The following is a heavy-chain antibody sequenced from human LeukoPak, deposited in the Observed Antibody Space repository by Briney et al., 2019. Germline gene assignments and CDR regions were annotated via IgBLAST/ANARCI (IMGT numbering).Heavy chain of an antibody. CDR1: GFNLSGYW. D-gene: IGHD3-10*01. CDR3: ARVATGSYDWFDP. J-gene: IGHJ5*02. Sequence: GGSLRLSCAAPGFNLSGYWMHWVRQAPGKGLVWVSRINSDGSTTSYADSVKGRFTISRDNSKNTLYLQMNSLRAEDTAVYFCARVATGSYDWFDPWGQGTLVTVSS. CDR2: INSDGSTT. V-gene: IGHV3-74*01.